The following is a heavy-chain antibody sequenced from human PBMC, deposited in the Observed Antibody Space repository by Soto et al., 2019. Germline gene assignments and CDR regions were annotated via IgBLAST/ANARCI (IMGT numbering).Heavy chain of an antibody. CDR3: ARGIRNYYGTDV. Sequence: VGSMRVWYGAAGVTFSSYVMRWVRQGPGKGLVWVSRINGDGSNTNYADSVRGRFTISRDNAKNTVYLQMNSLRDEDTAVYYCARGIRNYYGTDVWGQGTTVTVSS. D-gene: IGHD5-18*01. J-gene: IGHJ6*02. CDR2: INGDGSNT. CDR1: GVTFSSYV. V-gene: IGHV3-74*01.